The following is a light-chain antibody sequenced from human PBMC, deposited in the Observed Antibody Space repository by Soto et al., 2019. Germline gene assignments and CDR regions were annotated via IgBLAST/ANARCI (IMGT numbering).Light chain of an antibody. CDR2: DAS. CDR1: QDISNH. Sequence: DLQMTQSPSSLSASVGERVTITCQASQDISNHLIWYQQKPGKAPKFLIYDASNLETGVPSRFSGSGSGTDFTYSISSLQPADVATYFCQQSHILPRTFGPGTKVGIK. J-gene: IGKJ3*01. CDR3: QQSHILPRT. V-gene: IGKV1-33*01.